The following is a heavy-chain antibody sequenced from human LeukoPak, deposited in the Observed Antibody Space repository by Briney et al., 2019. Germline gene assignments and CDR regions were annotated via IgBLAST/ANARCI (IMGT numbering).Heavy chain of an antibody. V-gene: IGHV1-69-2*01. CDR1: GYTFTDYY. Sequence: ASVKISCKVSGYTFTDYYMHWVQQATGKGLEWMGLVDPEDGETIYAEKFQGRVTITADTSTDTAYMELSSLRSEDTAVYYCATSVRGPSPLLYYYYYMDVWGKGTTVTVSS. CDR2: VDPEDGET. D-gene: IGHD3-10*01. CDR3: ATSVRGPSPLLYYYYYMDV. J-gene: IGHJ6*03.